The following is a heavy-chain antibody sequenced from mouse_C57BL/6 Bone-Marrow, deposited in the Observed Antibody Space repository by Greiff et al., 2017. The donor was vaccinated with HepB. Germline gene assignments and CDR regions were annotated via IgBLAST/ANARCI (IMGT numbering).Heavy chain of an antibody. CDR1: GFTFSDYY. CDR3: ARAGDGFAY. CDR2: ISNGGGST. D-gene: IGHD3-3*01. Sequence: EVHLVESGGGLVQPGGSLKLSCAASGFTFSDYYMYWVRQTPEKRLEWVAYISNGGGSTYYPDTVKGRFTITRDNAKNTLYLQMTSLRSEDTAMYYGARAGDGFAYWGQGTLVTVSA. V-gene: IGHV5-12*03. J-gene: IGHJ3*01.